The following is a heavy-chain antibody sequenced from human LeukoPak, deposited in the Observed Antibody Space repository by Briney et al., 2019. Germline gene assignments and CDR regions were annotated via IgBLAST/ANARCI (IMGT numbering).Heavy chain of an antibody. D-gene: IGHD5-12*01. Sequence: GGSLRLSCATSGFTFSSYAMSWVRPAPGKGLEGVSAPSSGGGSTHYTDPVKGRITISRNNSKNTLYLQMNSLRAEDTALYYCAKRLMYYSGWFVLDYWGQGTLVTVSS. CDR2: PSSGGGST. CDR1: GFTFSSYA. V-gene: IGHV3-23*01. CDR3: AKRLMYYSGWFVLDY. J-gene: IGHJ4*02.